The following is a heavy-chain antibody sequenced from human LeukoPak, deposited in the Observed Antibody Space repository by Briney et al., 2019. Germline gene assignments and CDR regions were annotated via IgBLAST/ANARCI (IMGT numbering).Heavy chain of an antibody. CDR2: ISYDGSNK. V-gene: IGHV3-30-3*01. CDR1: GFTFSSYA. CDR3: ARSLGVSDNH. Sequence: PGGSLRLSCAASGFTFSSYAMHWVRQAPGKGLEWVAVISYDGSNKYYADSVKGRFTISRDNSKNTLYLQMNSLRAEDTAVYYCARSLGVSDNHWGQGTLVTVSS. J-gene: IGHJ5*02. D-gene: IGHD3-16*01.